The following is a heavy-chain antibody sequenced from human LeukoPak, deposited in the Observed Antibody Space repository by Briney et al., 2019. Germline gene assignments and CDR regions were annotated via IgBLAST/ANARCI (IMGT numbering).Heavy chain of an antibody. J-gene: IGHJ4*02. Sequence: GGSLRLSCAASGFTFSSYSMNWVRQAPGKGLEWVSSISSSSSYIYYADSVKGRFTISRDNAENSLYLQMNSLRAEDTAVYYCARDINCTNTVCYFDSWGQGTLVTVSS. CDR2: ISSSSSYI. V-gene: IGHV3-21*01. CDR3: ARDINCTNTVCYFDS. CDR1: GFTFSSYS. D-gene: IGHD2-8*01.